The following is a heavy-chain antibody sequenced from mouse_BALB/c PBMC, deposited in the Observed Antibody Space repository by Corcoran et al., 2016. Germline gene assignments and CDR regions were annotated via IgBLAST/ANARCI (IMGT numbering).Heavy chain of an antibody. J-gene: IGHJ2*01. CDR3: ARKYGKGIYVDY. D-gene: IGHD2-10*02. CDR2: IDPANGNT. CDR1: GFNIKDTY. Sequence: EVQLQQSGAELVKPGASVKLSCTASGFNIKDTYMHWVKQRPEQGLEWIGRIDPANGNTKYDPKFQGKATITADTSSNTAYLQLSSLTSEDTAVYYGARKYGKGIYVDYWGQGTTLTVSS. V-gene: IGHV14-3*02.